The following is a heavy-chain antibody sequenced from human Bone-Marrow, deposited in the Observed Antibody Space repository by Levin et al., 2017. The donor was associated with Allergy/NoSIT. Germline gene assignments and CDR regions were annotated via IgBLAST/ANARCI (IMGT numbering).Heavy chain of an antibody. CDR2: ISSDGSNK. D-gene: IGHD6-19*01. Sequence: LSLTCAASGFTLSPYGMHWVRQAPGKGLEWVAVISSDGSNKYYADSVKGRFTISRDNSKNTLYLQMNSLTAEDTAVYYCAKSGDSSGWYDFDYWGQGTLVTVSS. CDR3: AKSGDSSGWYDFDY. CDR1: GFTLSPYG. V-gene: IGHV3-30*18. J-gene: IGHJ4*02.